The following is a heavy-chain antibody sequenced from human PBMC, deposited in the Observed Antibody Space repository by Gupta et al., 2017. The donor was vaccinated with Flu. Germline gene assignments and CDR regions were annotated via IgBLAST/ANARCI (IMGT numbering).Heavy chain of an antibody. V-gene: IGHV3-30*18. CDR3: AKDRVRRNSGYGMDV. J-gene: IGHJ6*02. CDR1: GFTLSANG. Sequence: QLQLVASGGGVVQPGRSLRLSFAPSGFTLSANGVYWVRQAAGQGLQWVSIISYDGSDNKYADSVKGRFTISRDKSRNTLCLEMNGVRTEDTAVNYCAKDRVRRNSGYGMDVWGQGTTVTVS. D-gene: IGHD6-19*01. CDR2: ISYDGSDN.